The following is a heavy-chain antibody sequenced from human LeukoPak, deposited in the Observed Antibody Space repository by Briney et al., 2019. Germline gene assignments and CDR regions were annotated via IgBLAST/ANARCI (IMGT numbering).Heavy chain of an antibody. J-gene: IGHJ3*02. Sequence: SETLSLTCTVSGYSISSGYYWGWIRQPPGKGLEWIGSIYHSGSTYYNPSLKSRVTISVDTSKNQISLKLNSVTAADTAVCYCAKSNGYVLVDIWGQGTMVTVSS. CDR2: IYHSGST. CDR3: AKSNGYVLVDI. CDR1: GYSISSGYY. D-gene: IGHD3-22*01. V-gene: IGHV4-38-2*02.